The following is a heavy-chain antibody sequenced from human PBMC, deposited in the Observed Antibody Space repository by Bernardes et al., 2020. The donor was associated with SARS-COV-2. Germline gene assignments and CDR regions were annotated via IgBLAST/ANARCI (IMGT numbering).Heavy chain of an antibody. CDR3: ARGKRITIFGVVTYDAFDI. J-gene: IGHJ3*02. CDR2: IYPGDSDT. Sequence: GESLKISCKGSGYSFTSYWIGWVRQMPGKGLEWMGIIYPGDSDTRYSPSFQGQVTIPADKSISTAYLKWSSLKASDTAMYYCARGKRITIFGVVTYDAFDIWGQGTMVTVSS. V-gene: IGHV5-51*01. D-gene: IGHD3-3*01. CDR1: GYSFTSYW.